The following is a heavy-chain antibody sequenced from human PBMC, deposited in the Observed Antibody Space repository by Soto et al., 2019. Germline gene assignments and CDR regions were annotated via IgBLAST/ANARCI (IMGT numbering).Heavy chain of an antibody. CDR3: ARGGQLLCGAKDY. CDR2: INHSGST. V-gene: IGHV4-34*01. D-gene: IGHD2-2*01. Sequence: SETLSLTCAVYGGSFSGYYWSWIRQPPGKGLEWIGEINHSGSTNYNPSLKSRVTISVDTSKNQFSLKLSSVTAADTAVYYCARGGQLLCGAKDYWGQGTLVTVSS. J-gene: IGHJ4*02. CDR1: GGSFSGYY.